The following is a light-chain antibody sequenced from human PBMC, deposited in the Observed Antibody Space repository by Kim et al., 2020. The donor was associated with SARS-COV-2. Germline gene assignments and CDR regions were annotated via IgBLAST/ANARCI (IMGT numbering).Light chain of an antibody. CDR3: LQYYDLPWT. CDR1: PDITIH. J-gene: IGKJ1*01. Sequence: ASVGDRVTHTCRASPDITIHLPWYQQTPGRAPELLIYAASYLQTGVPSRFSGSGSGTDFTLTISNLQPEDFATYYCLQYYDLPWTFGQGTKVDIK. CDR2: AAS. V-gene: IGKV1-33*01.